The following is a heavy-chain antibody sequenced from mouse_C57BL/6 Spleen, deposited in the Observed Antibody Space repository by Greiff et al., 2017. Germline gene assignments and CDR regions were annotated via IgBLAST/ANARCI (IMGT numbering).Heavy chain of an antibody. V-gene: IGHV5-6*01. CDR1: GFTFSSYG. J-gene: IGHJ4*01. D-gene: IGHD1-1*01. CDR2: ISSGGSYT. Sequence: EVQVVESGGDLVKPGGSLKLSCAASGFTFSSYGMSWVRQTPDKRLEWVATISSGGSYTYYPDSVKGRFTISRDNAKNTLYLQMSSLKSEDTAMYYCASLITTVVATNAMDYWGQGTSVTVSS. CDR3: ASLITTVVATNAMDY.